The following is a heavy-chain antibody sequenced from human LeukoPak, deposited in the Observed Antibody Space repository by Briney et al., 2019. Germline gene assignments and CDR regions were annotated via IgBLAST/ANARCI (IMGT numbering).Heavy chain of an antibody. CDR3: AARISGYVYYYMDV. CDR1: GFTFSDYY. J-gene: IGHJ6*03. D-gene: IGHD5-12*01. CDR2: ISGSGGTI. V-gene: IGHV3-11*04. Sequence: GGSLRLSCAASGFTFSDYYMIWIRQAPGKCLEWISYISGSGGTIYYADSMKGRFTISRDNAKNSLYLKMNSLRAEDTAVYYCAARISGYVYYYMDVWGKGTTVSVSS.